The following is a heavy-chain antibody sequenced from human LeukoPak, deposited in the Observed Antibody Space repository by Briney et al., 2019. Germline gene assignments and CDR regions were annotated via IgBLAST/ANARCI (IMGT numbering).Heavy chain of an antibody. D-gene: IGHD2-15*01. CDR2: INSDGSST. CDR1: GFTFSSYW. V-gene: IGHV3-74*01. J-gene: IGHJ5*02. CDR3: ARGRARCSGGSCPLGWFDP. Sequence: PGGSLRLSCAASGFTFSSYWMHWVRQAPGKGLVWVSRINSDGSSTSYADSVKGRFTISRDNAKNTLYLQMNSLRAEDTAVYYCARGRARCSGGSCPLGWFDPWGQGTLVTVSS.